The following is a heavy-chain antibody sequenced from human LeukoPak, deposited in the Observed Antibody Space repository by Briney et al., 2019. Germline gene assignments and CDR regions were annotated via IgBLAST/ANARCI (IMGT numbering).Heavy chain of an antibody. CDR2: ISGSGTSA. J-gene: IGHJ4*02. V-gene: IGHV3-23*01. Sequence: GGSLRLSCAASGFTFSSYAMTWVRQAPGEGLQWVSGISGSGTSAYYADSVKGRFTISRDNAKNSLYLQMNSLRVEDTAVYYCARHSGSGSYSPPDWGQGTLVTVSS. CDR1: GFTFSSYA. D-gene: IGHD3-10*01. CDR3: ARHSGSGSYSPPD.